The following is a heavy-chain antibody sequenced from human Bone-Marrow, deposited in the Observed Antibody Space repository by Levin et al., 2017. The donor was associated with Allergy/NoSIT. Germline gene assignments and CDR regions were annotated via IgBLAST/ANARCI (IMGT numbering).Heavy chain of an antibody. J-gene: IGHJ6*02. CDR3: ARGRWELLKSYYGMDV. Sequence: ASVKVSCKASGYTFTSYDINWVRQATGQGLEWMGWMNPNSGNTGYAQKFQGRVTMTRNTSISTAYMELSSLRSEDTAVYYCARGRWELLKSYYGMDVWGQGTTVTVSS. CDR1: GYTFTSYD. CDR2: MNPNSGNT. D-gene: IGHD1-26*01. V-gene: IGHV1-8*01.